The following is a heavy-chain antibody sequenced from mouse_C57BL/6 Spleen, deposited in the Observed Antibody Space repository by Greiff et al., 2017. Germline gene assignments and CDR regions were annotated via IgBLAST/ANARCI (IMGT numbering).Heavy chain of an antibody. CDR3: ARRYYGTLDY. CDR2: IYPGDGDT. V-gene: IGHV1-82*01. J-gene: IGHJ2*01. D-gene: IGHD1-1*01. CDR1: GYAFSSSW. Sequence: VQLQQSGPELVKPGASVKISCKASGYAFSSSWMNWVKQRPGKGLEWIGRIYPGDGDTNYNGKFKGKATLTADKASSTAYMQLSSLTSEDSAVYFWARRYYGTLDYWGQGTTLTVSS.